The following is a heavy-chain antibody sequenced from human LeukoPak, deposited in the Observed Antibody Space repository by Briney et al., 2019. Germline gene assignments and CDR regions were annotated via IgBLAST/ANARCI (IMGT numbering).Heavy chain of an antibody. Sequence: SETLSLTCTVSGGSISSSSYYWGWSRQPPGKGLEWIGSIYYSGSTYYNPSLKSRVTISVDTSKNQFSLKLSSVTAADTAVYYCARSLAPRIYYYDSSGYYFDYWGQGTLVTVSS. CDR3: ARSLAPRIYYYDSSGYYFDY. CDR2: IYYSGST. J-gene: IGHJ4*02. V-gene: IGHV4-39*01. CDR1: GGSISSSSYY. D-gene: IGHD3-22*01.